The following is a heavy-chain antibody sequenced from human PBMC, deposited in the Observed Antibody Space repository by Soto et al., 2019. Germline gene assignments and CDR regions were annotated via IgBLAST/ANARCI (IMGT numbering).Heavy chain of an antibody. CDR3: ARDFFDSSDYTTNWFDP. D-gene: IGHD3-22*01. J-gene: IGHJ5*02. V-gene: IGHV4-31*03. CDR1: GGSISSGGYY. CDR2: IYYSGST. Sequence: PSETLSLTCTVSGGSISSGGYYWSWIRQHPGKGLEWIGYIYYSGSTYYNPSLKSRVTISVDTSKNQFSLKLTSVTAADAALYYCARDFFDSSDYTTNWFDPWGQGTLVTV.